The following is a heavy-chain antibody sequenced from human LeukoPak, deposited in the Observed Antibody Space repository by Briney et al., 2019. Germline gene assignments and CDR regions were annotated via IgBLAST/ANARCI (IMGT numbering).Heavy chain of an antibody. D-gene: IGHD3-22*01. Sequence: ASAKVSCKASGYTFTDYYMNWVRQAPGQGLEWMGWIHPNSGGTNYAQKFQGRVTMTRDTSINTAYMELSRLRSDDTAVYYCARVFNYYDTSGYYTWGQGTLVTVPS. J-gene: IGHJ5*02. CDR2: IHPNSGGT. CDR1: GYTFTDYY. V-gene: IGHV1-2*02. CDR3: ARVFNYYDTSGYYT.